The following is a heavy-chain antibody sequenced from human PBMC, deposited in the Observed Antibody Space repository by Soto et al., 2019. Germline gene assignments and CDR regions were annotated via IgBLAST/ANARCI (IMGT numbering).Heavy chain of an antibody. J-gene: IGHJ5*02. CDR3: ARDGIAAAGTNWFDP. D-gene: IGHD6-13*01. V-gene: IGHV3-30-3*01. Sequence: VAVISYDGSNKYYADSVKGRFTISRDNSKNTLYLQMNSLRAEDTAVYYCARDGIAAAGTNWFDPWGQGTLVTVSS. CDR2: ISYDGSNK.